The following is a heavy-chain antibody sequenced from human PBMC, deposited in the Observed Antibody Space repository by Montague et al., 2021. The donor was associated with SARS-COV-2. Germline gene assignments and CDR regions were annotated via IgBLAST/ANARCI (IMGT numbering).Heavy chain of an antibody. CDR3: ARHGKTRIATIVVVIGYCDY. CDR2: IYYSGST. Sequence: SETLSLTCTVSGGSISSSSYYWGWIRQPPGKGLEWIGSIYYSGSTYYNPSLKSRVTISVDTSKNQFSLKLSSVTAADTAVYYCARHGKTRIATIVVVIGYCDYGGQGTLVTVSS. V-gene: IGHV4-39*01. D-gene: IGHD3-22*01. J-gene: IGHJ4*02. CDR1: GGSISSSSYY.